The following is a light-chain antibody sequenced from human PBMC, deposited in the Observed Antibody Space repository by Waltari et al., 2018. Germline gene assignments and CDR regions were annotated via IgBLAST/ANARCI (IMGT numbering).Light chain of an antibody. CDR3: QQYYGTPPYT. V-gene: IGKV4-1*01. Sequence: DIVMTQSPDSLAVCLGERATIKCKPSQSLLYSSNNKNYLAWYQQKLGQPPKLLFYWASTRESGVPDRFSGSGSGTDFTLTISSLQAEDVAVYYCQQYYGTPPYTFGQGTKLEIK. CDR2: WAS. CDR1: QSLLYSSNNKNY. J-gene: IGKJ2*01.